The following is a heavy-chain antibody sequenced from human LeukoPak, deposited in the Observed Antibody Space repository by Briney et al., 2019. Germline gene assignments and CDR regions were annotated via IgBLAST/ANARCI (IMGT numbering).Heavy chain of an antibody. D-gene: IGHD4-17*01. CDR2: IYHSGST. J-gene: IGHJ3*02. CDR1: GGSISSYY. CDR3: ARDSRAYGDYVWAAFDI. Sequence: SETLSLTCTVSGGSISSYYWSWIRQPPGKGLEWIGYIYHSGSTYYNPSLKSRVTISVDRSKNQFSLKLSSVTATDTAVYYCARDSRAYGDYVWAAFDIWGQGTMVTVSS. V-gene: IGHV4-59*12.